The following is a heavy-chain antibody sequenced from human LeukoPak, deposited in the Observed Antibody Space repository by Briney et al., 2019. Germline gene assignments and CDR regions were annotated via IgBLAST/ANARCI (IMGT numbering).Heavy chain of an antibody. CDR1: GFTFSSYW. CDR2: INTDGGSL. J-gene: IGHJ4*02. V-gene: IGHV3-74*01. D-gene: IGHD1-14*01. Sequence: GGSLRLSCAASGFTFSSYWMYWVRQAPGKGPVWVARINTDGGSLNYADSVKGRFTISRDNAKNTLYLQMNSLRAEDTAVYYCARRNKVDYWGQGTLVTVSS. CDR3: ARRNKVDY.